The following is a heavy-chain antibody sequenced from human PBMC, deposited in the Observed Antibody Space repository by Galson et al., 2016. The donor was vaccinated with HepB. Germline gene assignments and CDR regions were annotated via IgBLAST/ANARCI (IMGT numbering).Heavy chain of an antibody. CDR2: MYHTEDT. CDR1: GASISDTAYY. V-gene: IGHV4-39*07. D-gene: IGHD3-3*01. J-gene: IGHJ3*02. CDR3: ARDTIFGVVRGDAFDI. Sequence: SETLSLTCTVSGASISDTAYYWGWIRQPPGRGLEWIGSMYHTEDTYYNPSLKSRVTISVDTSKNQFSLKLSSVTAADTAVYYCARDTIFGVVRGDAFDIWGQGTMVTVSS.